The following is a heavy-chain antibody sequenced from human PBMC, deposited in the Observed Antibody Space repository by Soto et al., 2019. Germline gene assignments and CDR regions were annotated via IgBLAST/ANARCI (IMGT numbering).Heavy chain of an antibody. V-gene: IGHV3-48*03. CDR1: GFTFSRDE. Sequence: EVQLVESGGGLVQPGGSLRLSCEASGFTFSRDEMNWVRQAPGKGLEWIAYIQNHGYSTHYADSVKGRFTISSDNAKNTLYLQMSSLTAEDTAIYYCARGYDAGCHFGYWGQGVLVTVSS. CDR2: IQNHGYST. J-gene: IGHJ4*02. CDR3: ARGYDAGCHFGY. D-gene: IGHD1-20*01.